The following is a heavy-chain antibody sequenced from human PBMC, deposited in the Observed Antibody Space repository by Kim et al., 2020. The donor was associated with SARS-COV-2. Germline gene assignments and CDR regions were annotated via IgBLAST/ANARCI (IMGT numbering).Heavy chain of an antibody. CDR3: ARDPYGMDV. CDR2: GTA. V-gene: IGHV1-69*01. J-gene: IGHJ6*02. Sequence: GTANYARKCQGRVTITADESTSTAYMELSSLRSEDTAVYYCARDPYGMDVWGQGTTVTVSS.